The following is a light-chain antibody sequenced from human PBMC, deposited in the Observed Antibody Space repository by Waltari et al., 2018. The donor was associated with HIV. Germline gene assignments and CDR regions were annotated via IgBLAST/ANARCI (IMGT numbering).Light chain of an antibody. J-gene: IGKJ2*01. CDR3: QQCRSSPGT. CDR1: QSVGNNY. Sequence: DIVLTQSPGTLPLSPGERATLTCRASQSVGNNYLAWYQQKPGQAPRLLVYDAFNRATGIPDRFSGSGSGTEFTLTISRLEPEDFAMYYCQQCRSSPGTFGQGTKVEIK. CDR2: DAF. V-gene: IGKV3-20*01.